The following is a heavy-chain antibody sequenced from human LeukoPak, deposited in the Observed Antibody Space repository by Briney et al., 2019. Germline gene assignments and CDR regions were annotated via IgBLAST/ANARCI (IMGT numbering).Heavy chain of an antibody. V-gene: IGHV4-31*03. CDR1: GGSISSGGYY. Sequence: SETLSLTCTVSGGSISSGGYYWSWIRQHPGKGLEWIGYIYYSGSTYYNPSLKSRVTISVDTSKNQFSLKLSSVTAADTAVYYCARGDWSSSSSVDYWGQGTLVTVSS. CDR3: ARGDWSSSSSVDY. CDR2: IYYSGST. D-gene: IGHD6-6*01. J-gene: IGHJ4*02.